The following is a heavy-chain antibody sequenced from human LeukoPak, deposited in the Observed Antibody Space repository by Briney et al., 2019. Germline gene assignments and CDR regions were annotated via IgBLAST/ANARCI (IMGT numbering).Heavy chain of an antibody. CDR2: ISSNGGST. D-gene: IGHD5-12*01. Sequence: PGGCLRLSCAASGFTFSSYAISWVRQAPGRGLKCVSGISSNGGSTYYANSVKGRFTISRDNSKNTLFLQMGSLRSEDMAVYYCARGRWLHPLPFDYWVQGTVVTVS. CDR3: ARGRWLHPLPFDY. CDR1: GFTFSSYA. V-gene: IGHV3-64*01. J-gene: IGHJ4*02.